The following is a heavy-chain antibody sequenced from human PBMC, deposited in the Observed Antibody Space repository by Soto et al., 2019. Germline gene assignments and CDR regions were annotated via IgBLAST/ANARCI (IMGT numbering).Heavy chain of an antibody. CDR3: ARVPSITGPRQASMDV. Sequence: GGSLRLSCAASGFTFSSYAMHWVRQAPGKGLEWVAVISYDGINKYYADSVKGRFTISRDNSKNTLYLQMNSLRAEDTAVYYCARVPSITGPRQASMDVWGQGTTVTVFS. CDR1: GFTFSSYA. V-gene: IGHV3-30-3*01. CDR2: ISYDGINK. D-gene: IGHD1-20*01. J-gene: IGHJ6*02.